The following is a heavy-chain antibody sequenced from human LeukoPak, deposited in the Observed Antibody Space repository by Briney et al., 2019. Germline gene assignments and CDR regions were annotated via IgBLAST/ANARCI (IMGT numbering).Heavy chain of an antibody. V-gene: IGHV3-74*01. CDR1: GFTFSNAW. Sequence: GGSLRLSCAASGFTFSNAWMNWVRQAPGKGLVWVSRVQDDERSASYGDSVKGRFTISKDNAKNILYLQMDGLRVEDTAVYYCVRGHVGTIFGVIPVNPLGYWGQGTLVTVSS. CDR2: VQDDERSA. J-gene: IGHJ4*02. D-gene: IGHD3-3*01. CDR3: VRGHVGTIFGVIPVNPLGY.